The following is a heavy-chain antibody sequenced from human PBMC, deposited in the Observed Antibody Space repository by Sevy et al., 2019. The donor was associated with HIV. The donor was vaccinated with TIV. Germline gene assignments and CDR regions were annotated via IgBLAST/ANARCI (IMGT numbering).Heavy chain of an antibody. V-gene: IGHV3-74*01. CDR1: GFTFRNYW. D-gene: IGHD3-22*01. CDR2: INSDGSST. J-gene: IGHJ5*02. CDR3: TRVRAAITTGWVNWFDP. Sequence: GGSLRLSCAASGFTFRNYWMHWVRQAPGKGLVWVSRINSDGSSTSYADSVKGRFTISRDNAKNTLYLQMNSLRAEDTALYYCTRVRAAITTGWVNWFDPWGQGTLVTVSS.